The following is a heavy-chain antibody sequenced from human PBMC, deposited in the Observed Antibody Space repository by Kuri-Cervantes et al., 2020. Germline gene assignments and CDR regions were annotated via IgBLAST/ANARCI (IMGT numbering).Heavy chain of an antibody. J-gene: IGHJ4*02. CDR3: AREGPKPYFDN. V-gene: IGHV3-48*04. Sequence: GESLKISCAASGFTFSSYNMNWVRQAPGEGLEWVSYISSSGSTIYYADSVKGRFTISRDNSKSTVYLEMRSLRAEDTAIYYCAREGPKPYFDNWGQGTLVTVSS. CDR1: GFTFSSYN. CDR2: ISSSGSTI.